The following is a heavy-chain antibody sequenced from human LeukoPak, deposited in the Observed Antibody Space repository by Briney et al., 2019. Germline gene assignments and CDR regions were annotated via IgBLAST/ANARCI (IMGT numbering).Heavy chain of an antibody. CDR1: GYMFTIYG. CDR2: ITPYNGNT. V-gene: IGHV1-18*01. Sequence: ASVKVPCKASGYMFTIYGISWVRQAPGQGLEWMGWITPYNGNTNYAQNFQDRVTMTTDTSTSTAYMDLRSLRADDTAIYYCARDGYNNDWLGMDVWGKGTTVTVSS. J-gene: IGHJ6*04. D-gene: IGHD3-9*01. CDR3: ARDGYNNDWLGMDV.